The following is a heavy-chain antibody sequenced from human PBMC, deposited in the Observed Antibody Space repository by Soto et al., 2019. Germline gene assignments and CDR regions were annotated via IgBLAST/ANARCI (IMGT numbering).Heavy chain of an antibody. J-gene: IGHJ3*02. V-gene: IGHV3-33*01. CDR2: IWYDGSNK. CDR1: GFTFSSYG. Sequence: GGSLRLSCAASGFTFSSYGMHWVRQAPCKGLEWVAVIWYDGSNKYYADSVKGRFTISRDNSKNTLYLQMNSLRAEDTAVYYCARDHYYDSSGYYDAFDIWGQGTMVT. CDR3: ARDHYYDSSGYYDAFDI. D-gene: IGHD3-22*01.